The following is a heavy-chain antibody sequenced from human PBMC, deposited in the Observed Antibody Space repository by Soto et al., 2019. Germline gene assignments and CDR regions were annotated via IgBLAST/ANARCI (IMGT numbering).Heavy chain of an antibody. V-gene: IGHV1-69*02. D-gene: IGHD3-10*01. CDR3: ARYGDSGVRGVNPYYYYYYMDV. J-gene: IGHJ6*03. CDR1: GGTFSSYT. Sequence: QVQLVQSGAEVKKPGSSVKVSCKASGGTFSSYTISWVRQAPGQGLEWMGRIIPILGIANYAQKFQGRVMITADKSTSTAYMELSSLRSEDTAVYYCARYGDSGVRGVNPYYYYYYMDVWGKGTTVTVSS. CDR2: IIPILGIA.